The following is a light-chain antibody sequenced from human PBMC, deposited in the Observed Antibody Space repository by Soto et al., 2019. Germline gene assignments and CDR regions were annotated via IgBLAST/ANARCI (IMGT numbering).Light chain of an antibody. CDR2: AAS. J-gene: IGKJ2*01. V-gene: IGKV1-39*01. CDR1: QSISTD. CDR3: QQTYSAIHT. Sequence: DIQMTQSPSSLSASVGDRVTITCRASQSISTDLNWYQQKPGKAPNLLINAASNLQSGVPSRFRGSGSGTDFTLTISSLRPEDFAIYYCQQTYSAIHTFGQGTNLEI.